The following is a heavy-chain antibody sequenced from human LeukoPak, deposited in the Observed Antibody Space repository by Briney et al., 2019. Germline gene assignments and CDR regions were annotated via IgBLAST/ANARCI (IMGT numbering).Heavy chain of an antibody. Sequence: PSETLSLTCAVYGGSFSGYYWSWIRQPPGKGLEWIGEINHSGSTNYNPSLKSRVTISVDTSKNQFSLKLSSVTAADTAVYYCAGSIIAAAGTLSYAFDIWGQGTMVTVSS. CDR1: GGSFSGYY. D-gene: IGHD6-13*01. CDR2: INHSGST. J-gene: IGHJ3*02. CDR3: AGSIIAAAGTLSYAFDI. V-gene: IGHV4-34*01.